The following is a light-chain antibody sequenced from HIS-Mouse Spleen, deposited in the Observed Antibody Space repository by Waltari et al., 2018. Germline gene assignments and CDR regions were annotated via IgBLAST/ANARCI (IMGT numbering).Light chain of an antibody. V-gene: IGLV2-23*01. CDR1: SSYVGSYNL. J-gene: IGLJ3*02. CDR3: CSYAGSSTWV. Sequence: QSALPQPASVSGSPGQSITISCTGTSSYVGSYNLVSCYQQPPGKAPKLMIYEGSKRPSGVSNRFSGSKSGNTASLTISGLQAEDEADYYCCSYAGSSTWVFGGGTKLTVL. CDR2: EGS.